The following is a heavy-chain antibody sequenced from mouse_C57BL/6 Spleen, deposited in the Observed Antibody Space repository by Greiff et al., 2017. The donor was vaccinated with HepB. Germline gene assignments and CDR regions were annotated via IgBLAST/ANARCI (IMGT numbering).Heavy chain of an antibody. D-gene: IGHD2-4*01. V-gene: IGHV5-4*03. CDR3: ARGGGYDYDGWFAY. Sequence: EVKLVESGGGLVKPGGSLKLSCAASGFTFSSYAMSWVRQTPEKRLEWVATISDGGSYTYYPDNVKGRFTISRDNAKNNLYLQMSHLKSEDTAMYYCARGGGYDYDGWFAYWGQGTLVTVSA. CDR1: GFTFSSYA. CDR2: ISDGGSYT. J-gene: IGHJ3*01.